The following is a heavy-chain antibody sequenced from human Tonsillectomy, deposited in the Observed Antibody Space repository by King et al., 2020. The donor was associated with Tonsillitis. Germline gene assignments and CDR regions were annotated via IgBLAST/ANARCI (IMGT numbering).Heavy chain of an antibody. CDR2: INCNSGTI. Sequence: VQLVESGGGLVQPGRSLRLSCAASGFTFDDYAMHWVRQAPGKGLEWVSGINCNSGTIGYADSVNGRFTISRDNAKNSLFLQMNSLRAEDTALYYCAKAAVVVVGASPFDYWGQGALVTVPS. CDR1: GFTFDDYA. CDR3: AKAAVVVVGASPFDY. V-gene: IGHV3-9*01. D-gene: IGHD2-15*01. J-gene: IGHJ4*02.